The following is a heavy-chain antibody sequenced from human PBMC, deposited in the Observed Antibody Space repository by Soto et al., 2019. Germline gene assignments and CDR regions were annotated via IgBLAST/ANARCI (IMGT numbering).Heavy chain of an antibody. Sequence: GGSLRLSFAASGFTFNSYGMHWVRQAPGKGLEWVAVISYDGSNKYYADSVKGRFTISRDNSKNTLYLQMNSLRAEDTAVYYCAKDGVATMEGYYYYYGMDVWGQGTTVTVSS. CDR2: ISYDGSNK. CDR3: AKDGVATMEGYYYYYGMDV. J-gene: IGHJ6*02. D-gene: IGHD5-12*01. CDR1: GFTFNSYG. V-gene: IGHV3-30*18.